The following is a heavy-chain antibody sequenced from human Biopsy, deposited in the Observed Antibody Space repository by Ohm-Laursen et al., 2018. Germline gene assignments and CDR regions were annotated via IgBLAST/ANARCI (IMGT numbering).Heavy chain of an antibody. D-gene: IGHD3-10*01. CDR3: SRWRGSSGITTIYYYGMDV. J-gene: IGHJ6*02. Sequence: GSLRLSRAASGFIHSRYSMYWVRQTPGTGLEWVSTISSSSDYIYYVDSVKGRFTISSDNAKNSLYLQMNSLRAEDTAVYYCSRWRGSSGITTIYYYGMDVWGQGTTVTVSS. V-gene: IGHV3-21*01. CDR2: ISSSSDYI. CDR1: GFIHSRYS.